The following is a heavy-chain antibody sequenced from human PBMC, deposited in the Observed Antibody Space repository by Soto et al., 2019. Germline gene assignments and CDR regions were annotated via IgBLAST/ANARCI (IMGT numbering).Heavy chain of an antibody. CDR1: GGSVISSSW. V-gene: IGHV4-4*02. J-gene: IGHJ3*01. CDR2: IYHAGSP. CDR3: ARGSSFRGDFDV. Sequence: HLQESGPGLVKPSGTLSLTCGVSGGSVISSSWWTWVRQSPEKGLEWIGEIYHAGSPNYNPSFQRRFNISLDRSKNTFSLTLTSVTAADAAIYYCARGSSFRGDFDVWGQGTTVTVSS. D-gene: IGHD2-21*01.